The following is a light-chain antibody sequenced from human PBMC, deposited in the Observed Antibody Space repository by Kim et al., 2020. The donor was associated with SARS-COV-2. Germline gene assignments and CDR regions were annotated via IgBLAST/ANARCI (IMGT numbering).Light chain of an antibody. V-gene: IGLV6-57*01. CDR3: QSYDSSNQV. CDR2: DDN. CDR1: SGSIANNY. Sequence: GKTVTISCTRSSGSIANNYVQWYQQRPGSSPTTVIYDDNQRPSGVPDQFSGSIDSSSNSASLTISGLKTEDEADYYCQSYDSSNQVFGGGTKLTVL. J-gene: IGLJ3*02.